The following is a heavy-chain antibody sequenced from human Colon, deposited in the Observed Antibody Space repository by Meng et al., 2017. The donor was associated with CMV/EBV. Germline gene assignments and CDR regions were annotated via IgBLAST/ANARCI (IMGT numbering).Heavy chain of an antibody. CDR3: ARDLENYYYYGMDV. D-gene: IGHD3-3*01. J-gene: IGHJ6*02. CDR2: ISSSSSTI. CDR1: GFTFSSYS. Sequence: GESLKISCAASGFTFSSYSMNWVRQAPGKGLAWVSYISSSSSTIYYADSVKGRFTISRDNAKNSLYLQMNSLRAEDTAVYYCARDLENYYYYGMDVWGQGTTVTVSS. V-gene: IGHV3-48*04.